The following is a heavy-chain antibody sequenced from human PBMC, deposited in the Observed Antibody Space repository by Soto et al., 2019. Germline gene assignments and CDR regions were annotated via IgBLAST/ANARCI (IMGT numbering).Heavy chain of an antibody. Sequence: EVQLVESGGGLVPPGGSLRLSCAVTGFIFSSYSMNWVRQAPGKGLEWVSYISSSSSTIYYADSVKGRFTISRDNAKNSLYLQMNSLREEDTAVYYCARESYCSRTSCYTDAFDVWGQGTMVTVSS. V-gene: IGHV3-48*02. J-gene: IGHJ3*01. D-gene: IGHD2-2*02. CDR3: ARESYCSRTSCYTDAFDV. CDR2: ISSSSSTI. CDR1: GFIFSSYS.